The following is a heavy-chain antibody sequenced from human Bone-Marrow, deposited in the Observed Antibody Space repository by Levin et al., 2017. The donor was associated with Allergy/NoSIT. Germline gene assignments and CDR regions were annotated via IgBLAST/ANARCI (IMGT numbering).Heavy chain of an antibody. D-gene: IGHD4/OR15-4a*01. CDR3: ARGQGRGASDYFDY. V-gene: IGHV3-48*01. CDR1: GFTFSTYS. CDR2: ISSNSWTT. Sequence: QSGGSLRLSCAASGFTFSTYSMNWVRQAPGKGLEWLSYISSNSWTTYYADSVKGRFTTSRDNAKNSLYLQVNSLRAEDTAVYYCARGQGRGASDYFDYWGQGALVTVSS. J-gene: IGHJ4*02.